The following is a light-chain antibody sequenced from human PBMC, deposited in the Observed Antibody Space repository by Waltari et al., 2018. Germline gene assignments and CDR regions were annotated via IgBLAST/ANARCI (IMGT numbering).Light chain of an antibody. CDR1: SSDVGGYNY. CDR2: DVS. V-gene: IGLV2-11*01. Sequence: QSALTQPRPVSGSPGQSVTISCTGTSSDVGGYNYAAWYQQHPGKAPKLKIYDVSKRPSGVPDRFSGSKSGNTASLTISGLQAEDEADYYCCSYAGSYTVVFGGGTKLTVL. CDR3: CSYAGSYTVV. J-gene: IGLJ2*01.